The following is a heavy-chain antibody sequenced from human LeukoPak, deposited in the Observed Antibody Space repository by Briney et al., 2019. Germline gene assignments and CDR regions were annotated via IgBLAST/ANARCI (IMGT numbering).Heavy chain of an antibody. CDR2: IYSGGST. D-gene: IGHD6-19*01. CDR3: ARAGSSGWRYYYGMDV. Sequence: GGSLRLSCAASGFTLSSNYMSWVRQAPGKGLEWGSVIYSGGSTYYADSVKGRFTISRDNSKNTLYLQMNSLGAEDTAVYYCARAGSSGWRYYYGMDVWGQGTTVTVSS. CDR1: GFTLSSNY. V-gene: IGHV3-53*01. J-gene: IGHJ6*02.